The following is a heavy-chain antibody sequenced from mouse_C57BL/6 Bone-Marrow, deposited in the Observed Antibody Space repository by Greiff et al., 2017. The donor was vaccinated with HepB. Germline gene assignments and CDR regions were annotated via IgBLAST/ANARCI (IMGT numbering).Heavy chain of an antibody. V-gene: IGHV6-3*01. CDR2: IRLKSDNYAT. J-gene: IGHJ1*03. CDR1: GFTFSNYW. Sequence: DVQLVESGGGLVQPGGSMKLSCVASGFTFSNYWMNWVRQSPEKGLEWVAQIRLKSDNYATHYAESVKGRFTISRDDSKSSVYLQMNNLRAEDTGIYYCIGYWYFDVWGTGTTVTVSS. CDR3: IGYWYFDV.